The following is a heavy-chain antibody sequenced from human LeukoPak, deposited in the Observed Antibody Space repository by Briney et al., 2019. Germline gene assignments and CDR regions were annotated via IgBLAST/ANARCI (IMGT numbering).Heavy chain of an antibody. CDR1: GGSISTSNYY. CDR2: IYYSGNT. Sequence: PSETLSLTCTVSGGSISTSNYYWGWIRQPPGKGLEWIGGIYYSGNTYYSPSLMSRVTISVDTSKNQFSLILRSVTAADTAVYYCARAPHFFDTSGSRYYFDYWGQGALVTVSS. D-gene: IGHD3-22*01. J-gene: IGHJ4*02. V-gene: IGHV4-39*07. CDR3: ARAPHFFDTSGSRYYFDY.